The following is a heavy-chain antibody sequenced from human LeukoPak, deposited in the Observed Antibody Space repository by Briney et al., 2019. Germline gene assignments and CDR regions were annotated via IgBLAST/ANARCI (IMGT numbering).Heavy chain of an antibody. CDR3: ASIETGPIDY. Sequence: SETLSLTCAVSGYSISSGYYWGWIRQPPGKGLEWIGSIYHSGSTYYNPSLKSRVTISVDMSKNQFSLKLSSVTAADTAVYYCASIETGPIDYWGQGTLVTVSS. CDR2: IYHSGST. V-gene: IGHV4-38-2*01. J-gene: IGHJ4*02. CDR1: GYSISSGYY. D-gene: IGHD3-9*01.